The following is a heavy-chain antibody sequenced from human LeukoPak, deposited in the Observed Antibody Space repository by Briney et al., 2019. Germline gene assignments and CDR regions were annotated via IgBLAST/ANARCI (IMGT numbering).Heavy chain of an antibody. CDR1: GFSLSTSGVG. J-gene: IGHJ4*02. CDR2: IYWDDDK. V-gene: IGHV2-5*02. D-gene: IGHD3-10*01. Sequence: SGPTLVKPTQTLTLTCTFSGFSLSTSGVGVGWIRQPPGKALEWLARIYWDDDKRYSPSLKSRLTITKDTSKNQVVLTMTNMDPVDTATYYCAHSLWFGDLLPYFDYWGQGTLVTVSS. CDR3: AHSLWFGDLLPYFDY.